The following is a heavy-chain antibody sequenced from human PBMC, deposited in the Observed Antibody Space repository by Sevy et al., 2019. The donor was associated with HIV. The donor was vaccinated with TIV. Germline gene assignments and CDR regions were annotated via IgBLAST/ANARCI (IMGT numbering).Heavy chain of an antibody. CDR1: GYTFTTYN. CDR3: ARGSTSWYDY. Sequence: ASVKVSCKASGYTFTTYNIVWVRQAPGQGLEWLAWMSPYNGNKNYAQRVQDRVTMTTDTFTDTAFLELRSLEFDDTATYYCARGSTSWYDYWGQGTLVTVSS. V-gene: IGHV1-18*01. CDR2: MSPYNGNK. J-gene: IGHJ4*02. D-gene: IGHD2-8*01.